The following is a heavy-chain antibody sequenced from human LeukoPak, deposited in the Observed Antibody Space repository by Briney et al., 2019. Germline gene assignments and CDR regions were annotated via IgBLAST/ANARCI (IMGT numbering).Heavy chain of an antibody. Sequence: PSETLSLTCAVYGGSFSGYYWSWIRQPPGKGLEWIGEINHSGSTNYNPSLKSRVTISVDTSKNQFSLKLSSVTAADTAVYYCARAYSSRYYYYYYYMDVWGKGTTVTVSS. J-gene: IGHJ6*03. CDR3: ARAYSSRYYYYYYYMDV. CDR1: GGSFSGYY. D-gene: IGHD4-11*01. V-gene: IGHV4-34*01. CDR2: INHSGST.